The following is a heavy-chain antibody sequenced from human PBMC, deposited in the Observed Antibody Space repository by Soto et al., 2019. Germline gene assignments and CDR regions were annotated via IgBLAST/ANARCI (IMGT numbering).Heavy chain of an antibody. CDR1: GGSITSSY. J-gene: IGHJ6*02. CDR3: ARGEDAFFYYGLDV. V-gene: IGHV4-59*01. CDR2: IYDTGISGYAPST. Sequence: SETRSLTCTVSGGSITSSYWSWIRRPPWKGLEWIAYIYDTGISGYAPSTSYNPSLKSRVTMSVDTSKSQFSLKLTSVTAADTAVYYCARGEDAFFYYGLDVWGQGITVTVSS.